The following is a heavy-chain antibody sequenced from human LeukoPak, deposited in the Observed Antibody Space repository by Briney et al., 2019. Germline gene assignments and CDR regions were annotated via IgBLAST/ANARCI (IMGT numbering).Heavy chain of an antibody. Sequence: SETLSLTCTVSGGSITSSPYHWAWIRQPPGRGPEWIGTVSHTGATQYSPSLTSRVTISLDTSKNQFSLSLNSVTAADTAVYYCARGLLSSSWYGYYYYYVDVWGKGTTVTVSS. CDR2: VSHTGAT. CDR3: ARGLLSSSWYGYYYYYVDV. V-gene: IGHV4-39*07. J-gene: IGHJ6*03. CDR1: GGSITSSPYH. D-gene: IGHD6-13*01.